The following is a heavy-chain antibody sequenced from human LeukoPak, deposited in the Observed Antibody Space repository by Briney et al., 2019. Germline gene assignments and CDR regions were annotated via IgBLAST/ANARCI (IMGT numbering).Heavy chain of an antibody. D-gene: IGHD2-2*01. CDR3: ARDPIGYCSSTSCSPR. CDR2: IKQDGSEK. CDR1: GFTFSSYW. Sequence: GGSLRLSCAASGFTFSSYWTSWVRQAPGKGLEWVANIKQDGSEKYYVDSVKGRFTISRDNAKNSLYLQMNSLRAEDTAVYYCARDPIGYCSSTSCSPRWGQGTLVTVSS. V-gene: IGHV3-7*01. J-gene: IGHJ4*02.